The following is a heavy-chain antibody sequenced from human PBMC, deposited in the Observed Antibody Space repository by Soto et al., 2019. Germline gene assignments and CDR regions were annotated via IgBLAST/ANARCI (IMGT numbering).Heavy chain of an antibody. CDR1: GFTFSNYA. V-gene: IGHV3-23*01. Sequence: PGGSLRLSCAASGFTFSNYAMSWVRRAPGKGLEWVSGISGSGATTYYADSVKGRFTISRDNSKNTLSLQMNSLRAEDTALYYCARDGVAAGLYLDNWGQGTLVTVSS. CDR2: ISGSGATT. CDR3: ARDGVAAGLYLDN. D-gene: IGHD6-19*01. J-gene: IGHJ4*02.